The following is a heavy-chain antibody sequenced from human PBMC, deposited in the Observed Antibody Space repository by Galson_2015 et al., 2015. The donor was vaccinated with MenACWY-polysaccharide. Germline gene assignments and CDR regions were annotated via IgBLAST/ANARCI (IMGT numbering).Heavy chain of an antibody. Sequence: LRLSCAASGFTFRTYWLHWVRQAPGKGLVWVSRIKSDGSSTNYADSVKGRFTISRDNAKNTLYLQMSSLRSEDTAVYYCARIIARKHPFADSWGQGTLVTVSS. CDR2: IKSDGSST. CDR1: GFTFRTYW. D-gene: IGHD2-21*01. V-gene: IGHV3-74*01. J-gene: IGHJ4*02. CDR3: ARIIARKHPFADS.